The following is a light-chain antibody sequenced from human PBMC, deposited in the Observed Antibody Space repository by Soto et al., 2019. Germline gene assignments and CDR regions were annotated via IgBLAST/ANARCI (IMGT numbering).Light chain of an antibody. J-gene: IGKJ1*01. Sequence: DIQMTQSPSSLSASIGDRVAITCRASQGIRNSLAWYQQKPGKVPKLVVSAASTWQSGVPSRYSGSGSGTEFTITIDSLQPEDVAIYYCQKYSNALGTFGQGTKVEIK. V-gene: IGKV1-27*01. CDR1: QGIRNS. CDR3: QKYSNALGT. CDR2: AAS.